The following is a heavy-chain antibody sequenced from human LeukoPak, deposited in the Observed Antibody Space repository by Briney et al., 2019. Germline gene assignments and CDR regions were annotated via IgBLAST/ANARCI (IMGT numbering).Heavy chain of an antibody. V-gene: IGHV4-59*01. D-gene: IGHD2-2*01. CDR1: GGSLSDYF. J-gene: IGHJ4*02. CDR3: ARARSEGVPAGILHDS. CDR2: ITYSGDT. Sequence: PSETLSLTCTVSGGSLSDYFWIWMRQPPGKGLEWIGHITYSGDTNYNPSLKSRLSMSIDTSRRHFSLRLSSVSTADTAVYYCARARSEGVPAGILHDSWSQGTLVIVSS.